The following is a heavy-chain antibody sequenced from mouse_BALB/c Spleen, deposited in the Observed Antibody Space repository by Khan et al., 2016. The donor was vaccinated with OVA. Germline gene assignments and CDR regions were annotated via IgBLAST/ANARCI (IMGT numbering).Heavy chain of an antibody. V-gene: IGHV1S135*01. Sequence: VQLKQSGPELMKPGASVKISCKASGYSFSTYYIHWVTRSHGKTLEWIGYIDPFNGGTTYNQKFKGKATLTVDKSSSTAYMRLTSLTSEDSAVYYCARHGSTSWFAYWGQGTLVTVSA. CDR2: IDPFNGGT. J-gene: IGHJ3*01. D-gene: IGHD1-1*01. CDR1: GYSFSTYY. CDR3: ARHGSTSWFAY.